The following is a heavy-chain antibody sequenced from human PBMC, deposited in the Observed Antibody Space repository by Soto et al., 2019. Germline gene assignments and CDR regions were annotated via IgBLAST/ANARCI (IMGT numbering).Heavy chain of an antibody. CDR3: ARTGGGMAARPLEY. V-gene: IGHV1-18*04. J-gene: IGHJ4*02. CDR2: ISAYNGNK. CDR1: GYMFTTYG. D-gene: IGHD6-6*01. Sequence: QVQLVQSGGEVKKPGASVEVSCRTSGYMFTTYGMSWVRQAPGQGLEWMAWISAYNGNKKYAQKFHGRVNMTTDTSTSTVSMELRNLTSDDTGTYFCARTGGGMAARPLEYWGQGTLVTVSS.